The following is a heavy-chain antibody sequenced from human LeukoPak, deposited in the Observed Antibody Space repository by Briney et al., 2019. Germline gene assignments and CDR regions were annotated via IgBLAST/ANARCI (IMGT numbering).Heavy chain of an antibody. CDR2: INPNSGDT. CDR3: ARRAVAGTGLDY. D-gene: IGHD6-19*01. Sequence: ASVKASCKASGYTFTGYYMHWVRQAPGQGLEWMGWINPNSGDTNYAQKFQGRVTMTRDTSISTAYMELSRLRSDDTAVYYCARRAVAGTGLDYWGQGTLVTVSS. CDR1: GYTFTGYY. J-gene: IGHJ4*02. V-gene: IGHV1-2*02.